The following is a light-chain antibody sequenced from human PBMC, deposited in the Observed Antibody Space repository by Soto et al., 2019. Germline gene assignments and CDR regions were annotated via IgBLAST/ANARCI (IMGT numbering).Light chain of an antibody. CDR2: GAS. J-gene: IGKJ5*01. V-gene: IGKV3-20*01. CDR1: QNVSSNL. CDR3: QQYGTSEII. Sequence: TVLTQSPGTLSLSPGDRATLSCRASQNVSSNLLVWYQQHPGQAPRLLIYGASSRATGIPDRFSGSGSGTDFTLTISRLETEDFAVFYCQQYGTSEIIFGQGTRLEIK.